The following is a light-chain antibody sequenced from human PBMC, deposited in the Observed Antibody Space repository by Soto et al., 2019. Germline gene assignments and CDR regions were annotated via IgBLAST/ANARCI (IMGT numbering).Light chain of an antibody. CDR3: QHYNSYSEA. CDR1: QSISDT. CDR2: GAS. J-gene: IGKJ1*01. V-gene: IGKV3-15*01. Sequence: EIVMTQSPATLSVSPGVRATLSCRASQSISDTLAWYQQKPGQAPRLLIHGASTRAPGFPARFSGSGSGTEFTLTISSLQPDDFATYYCQHYNSYSEAFGQGTKVDIK.